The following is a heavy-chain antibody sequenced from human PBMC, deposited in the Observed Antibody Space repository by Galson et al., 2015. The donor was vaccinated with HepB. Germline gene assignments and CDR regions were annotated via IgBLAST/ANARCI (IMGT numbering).Heavy chain of an antibody. CDR3: ARDMGTMIVVAALLSYYYGMDV. Sequence: SLRLSCAASGFTVSSNYMSWVRQAPGKGLEWVSVISYDGSNKYYADSVKGRFTISRDNSKNTLYLQMNSLRAEDTAVYYCARDMGTMIVVAALLSYYYGMDVWGQGTTVTVSS. J-gene: IGHJ6*02. D-gene: IGHD3-22*01. V-gene: IGHV3-30-3*01. CDR2: ISYDGSNK. CDR1: GFTVSSNY.